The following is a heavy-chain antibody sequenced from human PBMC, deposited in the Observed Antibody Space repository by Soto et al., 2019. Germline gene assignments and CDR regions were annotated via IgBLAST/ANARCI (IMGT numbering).Heavy chain of an antibody. CDR1: GFTFSSYW. V-gene: IGHV3-7*01. Sequence: GGSLRLSCAASGFTFSSYWMSWVRQAPGKGLEWVANIKQDGSEKYYVDSVKGRFTISRDNAKNSLYLQMNSLRAEDTALYYWARDITSAIFYYYYYDGMDVWGQGTTVTVSS. D-gene: IGHD3-10*01. CDR2: IKQDGSEK. J-gene: IGHJ6*02. CDR3: ARDITSAIFYYYYYDGMDV.